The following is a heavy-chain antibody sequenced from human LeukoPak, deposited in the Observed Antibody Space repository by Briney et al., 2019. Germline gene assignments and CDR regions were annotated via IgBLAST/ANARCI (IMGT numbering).Heavy chain of an antibody. CDR3: ARESGSYRHDAFDI. CDR2: INPNSGGT. V-gene: IGHV1-2*02. Sequence: ASVKVSCKASGYTLTGYYMHWVRQPPGQGLEWMGWINPNSGGTNYAQKFQGRVTMTRDTSISTAYMELSRLRSDDTAAYYCARESGSYRHDAFDIWGQGTMVTVSS. D-gene: IGHD1-26*01. J-gene: IGHJ3*02. CDR1: GYTLTGYY.